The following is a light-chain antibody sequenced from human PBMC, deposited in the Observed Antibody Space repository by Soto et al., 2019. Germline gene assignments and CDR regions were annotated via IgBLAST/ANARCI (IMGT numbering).Light chain of an antibody. Sequence: EIVLTQSPGTLSLSPGERATLSCRASQSVSSRFLAWYQQKPGQAPRLLMYGASSRATGIPDRFSGTGSGTEFTLTINSLQPDDFATYYCQQYNSYTWTFGQGTKVEIK. V-gene: IGKV3-20*01. CDR2: GAS. J-gene: IGKJ1*01. CDR3: QQYNSYTWT. CDR1: QSVSSRF.